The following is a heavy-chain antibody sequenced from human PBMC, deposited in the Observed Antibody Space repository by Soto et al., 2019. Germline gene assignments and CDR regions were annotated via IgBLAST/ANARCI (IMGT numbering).Heavy chain of an antibody. V-gene: IGHV4-39*01. Sequence: PSETLSLTCTVSGGSISSSSYYWGWIRQPPGKGLEWIGSIYYSGSTYYSPSLKSRVTISVDTSKNQFSLKLSSVTAADTAVYYCARPSSWYGRNWFDPWGQGTLVTVSS. CDR2: IYYSGST. CDR3: ARPSSWYGRNWFDP. CDR1: GGSISSSSYY. D-gene: IGHD6-13*01. J-gene: IGHJ5*02.